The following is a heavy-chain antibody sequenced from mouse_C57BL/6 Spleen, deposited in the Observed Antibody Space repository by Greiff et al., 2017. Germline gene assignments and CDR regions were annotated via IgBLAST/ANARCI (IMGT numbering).Heavy chain of an antibody. Sequence: QVQLKQSGAELVRPGTSVKVSCKASGYAFTNYLIEWVKQRPGQGLEWIGVINPGSGGTNYNEKFKGKATLTADKSSSTAYMQLSSLTSEDSAVYFCARSGYYGSSAMDYWGQGTSVTVAS. D-gene: IGHD1-1*01. CDR1: GYAFTNYL. J-gene: IGHJ4*01. CDR3: ARSGYYGSSAMDY. V-gene: IGHV1-54*01. CDR2: INPGSGGT.